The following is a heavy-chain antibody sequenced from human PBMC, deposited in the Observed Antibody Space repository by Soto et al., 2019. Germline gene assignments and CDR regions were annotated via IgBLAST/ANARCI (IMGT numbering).Heavy chain of an antibody. CDR2: IYHSGST. CDR3: ARGISGGRHFDY. D-gene: IGHD2-15*01. Sequence: PSETLSLTCTVSGGSISSYYWSWTRQPPGKGLEWIGEIYHSGSTNYNPSLKSRVTISVDKSKNQFSLKLSSVTAADTAVYYCARGISGGRHFDYWGQGTLVTVSS. V-gene: IGHV4-59*12. CDR1: GGSISSYY. J-gene: IGHJ4*02.